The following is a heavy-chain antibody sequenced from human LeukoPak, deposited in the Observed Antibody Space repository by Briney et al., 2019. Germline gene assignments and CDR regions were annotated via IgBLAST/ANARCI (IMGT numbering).Heavy chain of an antibody. CDR2: INDSGNT. J-gene: IGHJ5*02. CDR3: ARAPPHVRWFDP. CDR1: GGSIRSGYYY. Sequence: SETLSLTRTVSGGSIRSGYYYWTWIRQHSGKGLEWIGYINDSGNTYYNPSLKSRCTISVDRTKNQFSLKLSFVTAADTAVYFCARAPPHVRWFDPWGQGTLVTVSS. V-gene: IGHV4-31*03.